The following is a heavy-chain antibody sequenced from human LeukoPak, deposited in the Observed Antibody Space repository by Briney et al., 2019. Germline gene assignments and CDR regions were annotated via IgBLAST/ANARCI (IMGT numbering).Heavy chain of an antibody. Sequence: GGSLRLSCAASGFTFSNYGMHWVRQAPGKGLEWVTFISHDGSENYYRDSVKGRFTISRDNSRNTLFLQMNILRPEDTAVYYCAKDYLGSSKSLDTWGRGTLVTVSS. V-gene: IGHV3-30*18. CDR3: AKDYLGSSKSLDT. D-gene: IGHD6-13*01. J-gene: IGHJ5*02. CDR1: GFTFSNYG. CDR2: ISHDGSEN.